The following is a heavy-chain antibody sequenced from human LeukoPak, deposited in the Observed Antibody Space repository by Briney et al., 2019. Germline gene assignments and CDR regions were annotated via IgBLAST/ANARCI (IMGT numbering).Heavy chain of an antibody. D-gene: IGHD6-19*01. CDR2: ISAYNGNT. J-gene: IGHJ6*02. V-gene: IGHV1-18*01. Sequence: ASVKVSCKASGYTFTSYGISWVRQAPGQGLEWMGWISAYNGNTNYAQKLQGRVTMTTDTSTSTAYMELRSLRSDDTAVYYCARDHSSGWYYYYYGMDVWGQGITVTVSS. CDR1: GYTFTSYG. CDR3: ARDHSSGWYYYYYGMDV.